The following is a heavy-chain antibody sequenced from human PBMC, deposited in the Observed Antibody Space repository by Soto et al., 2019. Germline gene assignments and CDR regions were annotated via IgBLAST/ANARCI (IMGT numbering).Heavy chain of an antibody. J-gene: IGHJ5*02. V-gene: IGHV4-39*01. CDR3: ARHFRRQQLTSEVYNWFDP. D-gene: IGHD6-13*01. Sequence: PSETLSLTCTVSGGSISSSSYYWGWIRQPPGKGLEWIGSIYYSGSTYYNPSLKSRATISVDTSKNQFSLKLSSVTTADTAVYYCARHFRRQQLTSEVYNWFDPWGQGTLVTVSS. CDR2: IYYSGST. CDR1: GGSISSSSYY.